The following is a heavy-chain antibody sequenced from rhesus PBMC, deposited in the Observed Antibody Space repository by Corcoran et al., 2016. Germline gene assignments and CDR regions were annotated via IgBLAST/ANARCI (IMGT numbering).Heavy chain of an antibody. CDR2: IYDTGST. V-gene: IGHV4-122*01. CDR1: DGSISSPYFY. J-gene: IGHJ6*01. D-gene: IGHD2-39*02. CDR3: ARQKRSGGVCYGLDS. Sequence: QVQLQEWGPGLVKPSETLSLTCAVSDGSISSPYFYWSWIRQAPGKGLEWMGYIYDTGSTSDNPPLKGRVTISRYTPKNQFSLKLSSVSAADMAVYYCARQKRSGGVCYGLDSWGQGVVVSVSS.